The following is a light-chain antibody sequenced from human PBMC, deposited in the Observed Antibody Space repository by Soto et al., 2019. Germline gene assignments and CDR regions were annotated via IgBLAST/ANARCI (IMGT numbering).Light chain of an antibody. CDR2: GAS. J-gene: IGKJ1*01. CDR1: QSVSSIY. V-gene: IGKV3-20*01. Sequence: IVMTQSPGTLSLSPGEIATLSCMASQSVSSIYVSWYQQKPDQPPMLLNYGASSTATGIPGIFSSRASRAFSTPTISMLYAEYAVLYCRQHYGCSPITFGQGTKLDI. CDR3: QHYGCSPIT.